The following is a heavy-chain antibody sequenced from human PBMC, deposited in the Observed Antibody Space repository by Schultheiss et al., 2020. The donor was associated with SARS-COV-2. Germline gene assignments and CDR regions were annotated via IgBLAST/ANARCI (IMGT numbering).Heavy chain of an antibody. Sequence: SETLSLTCTVSGGSISSYYWSWIRQPPGKGLEWIGYIYYSGSTYYNPSLKSRVTISVDTSKNHFSLKLSSVTAADTAVYYCARRWLQFWSQGTLVTVSS. CDR3: ARRWLQF. CDR1: GGSISSYY. CDR2: IYYSGST. V-gene: IGHV4-59*04. J-gene: IGHJ4*02. D-gene: IGHD5-24*01.